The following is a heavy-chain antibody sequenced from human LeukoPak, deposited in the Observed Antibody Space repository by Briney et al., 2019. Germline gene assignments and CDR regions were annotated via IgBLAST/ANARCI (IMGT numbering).Heavy chain of an antibody. CDR1: GGTFSSYT. CDR2: IIPILGIA. D-gene: IGHD1-7*01. V-gene: IGHV1-69*04. J-gene: IGHJ6*02. CDR3: ARERLELRGDYYYYYGTDV. Sequence: GASVKVSCKASGGTFSSYTISWVRQAPGQGLEWMGRIIPILGIANYAQKFQGRVTITADKSTSTAYMELSSLRSEDTAVYYCARERLELRGDYYYYYGTDVWGQGTTVTVSS.